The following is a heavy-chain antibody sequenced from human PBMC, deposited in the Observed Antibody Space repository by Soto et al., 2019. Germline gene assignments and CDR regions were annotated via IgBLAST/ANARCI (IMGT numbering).Heavy chain of an antibody. J-gene: IGHJ6*02. Sequence: ASVKVSCKASGYTFTSYDINWVRQATGQGLEWMGWMNPNSGNSGYAQKFQGRVTMTRNTSISTAYMELSSLRSEDTAVYYCARAHLANYYYGMDVWGQGTTVTAP. CDR3: ARAHLANYYYGMDV. CDR1: GYTFTSYD. CDR2: MNPNSGNS. V-gene: IGHV1-8*01.